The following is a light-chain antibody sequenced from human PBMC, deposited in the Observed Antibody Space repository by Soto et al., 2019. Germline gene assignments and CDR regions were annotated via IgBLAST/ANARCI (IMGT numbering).Light chain of an antibody. V-gene: IGKV1-8*01. Sequence: AIRITQSPSAFSASTGDRVPITCRASQGISSYLAWYQQKPGKAPKLLIYAASTLQSGVPSRFSGSGSGTDFTFTISSLQPEDIATYYCQQYDNLITFGQGTRLEIK. CDR2: AAS. CDR1: QGISSY. J-gene: IGKJ5*01. CDR3: QQYDNLIT.